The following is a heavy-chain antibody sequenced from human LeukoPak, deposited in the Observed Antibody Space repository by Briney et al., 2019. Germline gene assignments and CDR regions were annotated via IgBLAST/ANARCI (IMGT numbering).Heavy chain of an antibody. D-gene: IGHD3-22*01. J-gene: IGHJ2*01. CDR1: GFIFSTYN. Sequence: GGSLRLSCAASGFIFSTYNMNWVRQAPGKGLEWVSSISSSSGYTFYADSVKGRFTISRDNAKNSLYLQMNSLRAEDTAVYYCARLSPVTMIVVSYWYFDLWGRGTLVTVSS. CDR3: ARLSPVTMIVVSYWYFDL. V-gene: IGHV3-21*01. CDR2: ISSSSGYT.